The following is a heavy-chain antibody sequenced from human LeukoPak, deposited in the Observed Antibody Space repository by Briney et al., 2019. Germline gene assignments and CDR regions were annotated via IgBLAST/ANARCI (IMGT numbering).Heavy chain of an antibody. D-gene: IGHD2-8*02. J-gene: IGHJ4*02. CDR3: ATYRQVLLPFES. Sequence: GGSLRLSCAASGFTFSTFAMIWVRQPPGKGLEWASSIFPSGGEIHYADSVRGRFTISRDNSKSTLSLQTNSLRAEDTAIYYCATYRQVLLPFESWGQGTLVTVSS. V-gene: IGHV3-23*01. CDR1: GFTFSTFA. CDR2: IFPSGGEI.